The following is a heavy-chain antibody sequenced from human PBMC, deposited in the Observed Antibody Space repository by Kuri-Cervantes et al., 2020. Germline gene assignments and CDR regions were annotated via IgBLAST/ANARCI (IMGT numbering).Heavy chain of an antibody. CDR2: INAGNGNT. J-gene: IGHJ4*02. CDR3: ARAPRSPAAAADFDY. D-gene: IGHD6-13*01. V-gene: IGHV1-3*01. CDR1: GYTFTSYA. Sequence: ASVKVSCKASGYTFTSYAMHWVRQAPGQRLEWMGWINAGNGNTKYSHKFQGRVTMTRDTSTSAVYLELSSLRSEDTAVYYCARAPRSPAAAADFDYWGQGTLVTVSS.